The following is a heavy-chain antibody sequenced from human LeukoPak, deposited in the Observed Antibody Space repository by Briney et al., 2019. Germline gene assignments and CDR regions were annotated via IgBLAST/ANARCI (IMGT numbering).Heavy chain of an antibody. V-gene: IGHV4-34*01. J-gene: IGHJ4*02. CDR3: ARGLPRGDTGGYFDY. D-gene: IGHD3-10*01. Sequence: PSETLSLTCAVYGGSFSGYYWSWIRQPPGKGLEWIGEINHSGSTNYNPSLKSRVTISVDTSKNQFSLKLSSVTAADTAVYYCARGLPRGDTGGYFDYWGQGTLVTVSS. CDR2: INHSGST. CDR1: GGSFSGYY.